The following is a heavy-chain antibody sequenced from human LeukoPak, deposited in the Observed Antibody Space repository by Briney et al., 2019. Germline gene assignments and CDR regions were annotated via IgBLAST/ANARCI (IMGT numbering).Heavy chain of an antibody. Sequence: SVKVSCKASGGTFSSYAISWVPQAPGQGLEWMGGIIPIFGTANYAQKFQGRVTITRNTSISTAYMELSSLRSEDTAVYYCARVPYSSSYYYYYMDVWGKGTTVTVSS. CDR3: ARVPYSSSYYYYYMDV. CDR2: IIPIFGTA. J-gene: IGHJ6*03. D-gene: IGHD6-6*01. V-gene: IGHV1-69*05. CDR1: GGTFSSYA.